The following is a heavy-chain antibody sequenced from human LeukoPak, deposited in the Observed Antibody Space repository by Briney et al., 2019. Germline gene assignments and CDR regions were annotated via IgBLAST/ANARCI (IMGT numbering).Heavy chain of an antibody. J-gene: IGHJ6*03. Sequence: GASVKVSCKASGYTFTSYGISWVRQAPGQGLEWMGWISAYNGNTNYAQKLQGRVTMTTDTSTSTAYMELRSLRSDDTAVYYCARSVGSGSYSKGYYYYYMDVWGKGTTVTISS. CDR2: ISAYNGNT. V-gene: IGHV1-18*01. CDR3: ARSVGSGSYSKGYYYYYMDV. D-gene: IGHD3-10*01. CDR1: GYTFTSYG.